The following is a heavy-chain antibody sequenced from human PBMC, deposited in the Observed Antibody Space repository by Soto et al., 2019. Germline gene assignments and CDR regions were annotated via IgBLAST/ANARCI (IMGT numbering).Heavy chain of an antibody. Sequence: PSETLSLTCAVSGGSISSSNWWSWVRQPPGKGLEWIGEIYHSGSTNYNPSLKSRVTISVDKSKNQFSLKLSSVTAADTAVYYCARVSARDDYVWCDFDYWGQGTLVTVSS. CDR3: ARVSARDDYVWCDFDY. CDR2: IYHSGST. CDR1: GGSISSSNW. D-gene: IGHD3-16*01. V-gene: IGHV4-4*02. J-gene: IGHJ4*02.